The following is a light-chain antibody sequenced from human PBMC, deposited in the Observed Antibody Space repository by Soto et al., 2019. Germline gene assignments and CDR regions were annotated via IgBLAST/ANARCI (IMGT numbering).Light chain of an antibody. CDR2: DAS. CDR1: QSVSTH. J-gene: IGKJ4*01. CDR3: QQRSNWPLT. Sequence: EIVLTQSPATLSLSPGERVTLSCRASQSVSTHLAWYQQKIGQAPRLLMYDASDRAAGVPARFSGSGSETDFTLTINSLEPEDFAVYYCQQRSNWPLTFGGGTKVDIK. V-gene: IGKV3-11*01.